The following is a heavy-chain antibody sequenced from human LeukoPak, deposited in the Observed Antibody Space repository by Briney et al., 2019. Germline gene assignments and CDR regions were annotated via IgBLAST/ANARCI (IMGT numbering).Heavy chain of an antibody. V-gene: IGHV4-59*01. CDR3: ARGGYCSGGSCYSDWFDP. Sequence: PSETLSLTCTVSGGSISSYYWSWIRQPPGKGLEWIGYIYYSGATNYNPSLKSRVAISVDTSKKQFSLKLNSVTAADTAVYYCARGGYCSGGSCYSDWFDPWGQGTLVTVSS. CDR2: IYYSGAT. J-gene: IGHJ5*02. CDR1: GGSISSYY. D-gene: IGHD2-15*01.